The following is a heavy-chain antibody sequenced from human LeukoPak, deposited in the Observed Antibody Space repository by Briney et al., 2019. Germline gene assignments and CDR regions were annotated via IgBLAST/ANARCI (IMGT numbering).Heavy chain of an antibody. CDR2: IKSDGST. D-gene: IGHD3-22*01. CDR3: ARAPSEIGGYYPEYFRH. J-gene: IGHJ1*01. Sequence: QPGWSLLLSCAASGSTFSSYWMHCVRQAPGKGLVWVSRIKSDGSTMYADSVKGRLTISRDNAKNTVSLQMNSLRAEDTGVYYCARAPSEIGGYYPEYFRHWGQGTLVTVSP. V-gene: IGHV3-74*03. CDR1: GSTFSSYW.